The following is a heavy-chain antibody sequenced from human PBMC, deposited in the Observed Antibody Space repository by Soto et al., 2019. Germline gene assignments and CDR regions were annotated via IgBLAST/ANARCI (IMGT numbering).Heavy chain of an antibody. CDR2: INHSGST. CDR3: ARERSILLRFYYYYMEV. J-gene: IGHJ6*03. D-gene: IGHD3-22*01. CDR1: EGSFRGHY. V-gene: IGHV4-34*01. Sequence: TSVPMCVTYAVFEGSFRGHYGRCIRQPPGKGLEWIGEINHSGSTNYNPSLKSRVTISVDTSKNQFSLKLSSVTAADTAVYYFARERSILLRFYYYYMEVWGKGTTVTVSS.